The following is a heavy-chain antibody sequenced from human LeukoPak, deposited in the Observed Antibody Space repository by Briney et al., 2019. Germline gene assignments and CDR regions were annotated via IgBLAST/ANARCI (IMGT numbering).Heavy chain of an antibody. CDR3: ARDYSGSHFDY. D-gene: IGHD1-26*01. CDR2: ISSSSYI. V-gene: IGHV3-21*01. CDR1: GFTFSSYS. Sequence: GGSLRLSSAASGFTFSSYSMNWVRQAPGKGLEWVSSISSSSYIYYADSVKGRFTISRDNAKNSLYLQMNSLRAEDTAVYYCARDYSGSHFDYWGQGTLVTVSS. J-gene: IGHJ4*02.